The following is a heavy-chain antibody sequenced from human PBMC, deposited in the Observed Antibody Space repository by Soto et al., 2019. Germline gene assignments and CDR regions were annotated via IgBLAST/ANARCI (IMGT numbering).Heavy chain of an antibody. J-gene: IGHJ4*02. V-gene: IGHV3-33*01. CDR2: ILYDGSNK. CDR3: ACGTYYSDY. Sequence: QVQLVESGGGVVQPGRSLRLSCAASGFTFSNYGMHWARQAPGKGLEWVAAILYDGSNKYYADSVKGRFTISRDNSKNTLYLQMNSLRAEDTAVYYCACGTYYSDYCGQGTLVTVSS. D-gene: IGHD1-26*01. CDR1: GFTFSNYG.